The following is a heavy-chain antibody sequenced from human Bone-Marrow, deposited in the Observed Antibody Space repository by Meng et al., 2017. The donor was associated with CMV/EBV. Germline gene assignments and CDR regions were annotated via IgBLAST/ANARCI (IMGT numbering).Heavy chain of an antibody. CDR2: INPNDDT. D-gene: IGHD3-10*01. Sequence: QVHRGQSGPEVKKPGASVKVACKASVNTVTDYYIHWVRQAPGQWLEWMGWINPNDDTNYAQNFQGRVTMTRDMSINTVYMELSRLTSDDTAVYYCSYGSGSYYPFDYWGQGTLVTVSS. J-gene: IGHJ4*02. V-gene: IGHV1-2*02. CDR1: VNTVTDYY. CDR3: SYGSGSYYPFDY.